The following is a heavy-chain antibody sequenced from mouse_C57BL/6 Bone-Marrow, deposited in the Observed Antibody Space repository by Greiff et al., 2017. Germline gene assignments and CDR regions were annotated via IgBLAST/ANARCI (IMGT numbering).Heavy chain of an antibody. CDR1: GYTFTDYY. V-gene: IGHV1-76*01. CDR3: ARSIQNFDY. CDR2: IYPGSGNT. Sequence: VKLVESGAELVRPGASVKLSCKASGYTFTDYYINWVKQRPGQGLEWIARIYPGSGNTYYNEKFKGKATLTAEKSSSTAYMQLSSLTSEDSAVYFCARSIQNFDYWGQGTTLTVSS. J-gene: IGHJ2*01.